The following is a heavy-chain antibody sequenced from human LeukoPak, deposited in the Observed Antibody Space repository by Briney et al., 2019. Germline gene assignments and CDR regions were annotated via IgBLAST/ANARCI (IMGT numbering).Heavy chain of an antibody. CDR3: ARGDIVVVPAAIPGGHPYYYYYMDV. Sequence: SETLSLTCTVSGGSISSYYWSWIRQPAGKGLEWIGRIYTSGSTNYNPSLKSRVTMSVDTSKNQFSLKLSSVTAADTAVYYCARGDIVVVPAAIPGGHPYYYYYMDVWGKGTTVTVSS. CDR1: GGSISSYY. V-gene: IGHV4-4*07. CDR2: IYTSGST. D-gene: IGHD2-2*01. J-gene: IGHJ6*03.